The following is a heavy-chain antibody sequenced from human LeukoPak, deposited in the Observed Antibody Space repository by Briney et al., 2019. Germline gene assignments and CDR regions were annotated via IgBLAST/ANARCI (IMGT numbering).Heavy chain of an antibody. CDR2: IYYSGST. Sequence: PSETLSLTCTVSGGSISSYYWSWIRQPPGKGLEWIGYIYYSGSTNYNPSLKSRVTISVDTSKNQFSLKLSSVTAADTAVYYCAGATYFDLNWFDPWGQGTLVTVSS. V-gene: IGHV4-59*01. CDR3: AGATYFDLNWFDP. CDR1: GGSISSYY. J-gene: IGHJ5*02. D-gene: IGHD3-9*01.